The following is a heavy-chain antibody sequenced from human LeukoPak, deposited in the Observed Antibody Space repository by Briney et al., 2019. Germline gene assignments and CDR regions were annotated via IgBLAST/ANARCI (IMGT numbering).Heavy chain of an antibody. D-gene: IGHD4-17*01. Sequence: GRSLRLSCAAFGFTFSSYGMHWVRQAPGKGLEWVAVISYDGSNKYYADSVKGRFTISRDNSKNTLYLQMNSLRAEDTAVYYCAKSSTVSRRGFFDYWGQGTLVTVSS. CDR2: ISYDGSNK. CDR1: GFTFSSYG. CDR3: AKSSTVSRRGFFDY. J-gene: IGHJ4*02. V-gene: IGHV3-30*18.